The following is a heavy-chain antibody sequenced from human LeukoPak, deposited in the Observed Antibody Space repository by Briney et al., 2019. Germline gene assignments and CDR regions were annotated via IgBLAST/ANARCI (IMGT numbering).Heavy chain of an antibody. CDR3: ARDLQYSGYDKGGFDY. D-gene: IGHD5-12*01. Sequence: GGSLRLSCAASGFTSSDYYMSWIRQAPGKGLEWVSYISSSGSTIYYADSVKGRFTISRDNAKNSLYLQMNSLRAEDTAVYYCARDLQYSGYDKGGFDYWGQGTLVTVSS. CDR2: ISSSGSTI. CDR1: GFTSSDYY. V-gene: IGHV3-11*01. J-gene: IGHJ4*02.